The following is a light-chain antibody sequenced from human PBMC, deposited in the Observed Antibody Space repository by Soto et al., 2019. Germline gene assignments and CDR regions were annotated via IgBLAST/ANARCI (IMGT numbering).Light chain of an antibody. Sequence: QSVLTQPPSVSAAPGQTVTISCSGSTSNIGSNSVSWYQQLPGTAPKLLIYDNNKRPSGIPDRFSDSKSGTSATLGITGLQTGDEADYYCATWDSSLSAGMFGGGTKLTVL. CDR3: ATWDSSLSAGM. V-gene: IGLV1-51*01. J-gene: IGLJ3*02. CDR1: TSNIGSNS. CDR2: DNN.